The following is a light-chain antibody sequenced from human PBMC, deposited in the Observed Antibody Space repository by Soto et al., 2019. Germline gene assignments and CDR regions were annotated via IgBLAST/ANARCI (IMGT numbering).Light chain of an antibody. V-gene: IGKV1-5*01. CDR2: DAS. J-gene: IGKJ1*01. CDR3: QHYNSYSEA. CDR1: QGISNW. Sequence: DIQMTQSPSTLSASVGDRVTISCRACQGISNWLAWYQQKPVKAPELLIYDASNLQSVVPSRFSGSGSGTEFTLTISSLQPDDFATYYCQHYNSYSEAFGQGTKVDIK.